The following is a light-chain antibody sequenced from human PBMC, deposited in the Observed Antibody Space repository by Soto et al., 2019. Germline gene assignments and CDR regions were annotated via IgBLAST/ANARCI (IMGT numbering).Light chain of an antibody. CDR1: QSLGDNY. CDR2: AAS. Sequence: EIVLTQSPGTLSLSPGERATLSCRASQSLGDNYLAWYQQKPGQAPRLLIYAASTRATGISDRFSASGSRTDFTLTITRLEPEDFAVYYCQQYGSSAGAFGPGTKVDL. J-gene: IGKJ3*01. V-gene: IGKV3-20*01. CDR3: QQYGSSAGA.